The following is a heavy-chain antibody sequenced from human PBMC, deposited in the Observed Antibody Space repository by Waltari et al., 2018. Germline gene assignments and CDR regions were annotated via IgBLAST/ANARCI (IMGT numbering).Heavy chain of an antibody. CDR1: GGSISSGGYY. CDR2: IYYSGST. CDR3: ARQYCSSTSCDEDAFDI. Sequence: QVQLQESGPGLVKPSQTLSLTCTVSGGSISSGGYYWSWIRQHPGKGLEWIGYIYYSGSTYYNPSLKSRVTISVDTSKNQFSLKLSSVTAADTAVYYCARQYCSSTSCDEDAFDIWGQGTMVTVSS. J-gene: IGHJ3*02. D-gene: IGHD2-2*01. V-gene: IGHV4-31*03.